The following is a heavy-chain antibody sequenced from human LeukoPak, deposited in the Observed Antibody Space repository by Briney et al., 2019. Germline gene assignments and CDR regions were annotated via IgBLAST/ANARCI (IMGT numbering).Heavy chain of an antibody. J-gene: IGHJ4*02. D-gene: IGHD3-22*01. CDR3: AKNPQYYYDSSGFFEY. Sequence: GGSLRLSCGASGFTFDDYAMHWVRQAPGKGLEWVSGINWNSGSIAYADSVKGRFSISRDNAKNTLYLQMNSLRAEDTAVYYCAKNPQYYYDSSGFFEYWGQGTLVTVSS. V-gene: IGHV3-9*01. CDR2: INWNSGSI. CDR1: GFTFDDYA.